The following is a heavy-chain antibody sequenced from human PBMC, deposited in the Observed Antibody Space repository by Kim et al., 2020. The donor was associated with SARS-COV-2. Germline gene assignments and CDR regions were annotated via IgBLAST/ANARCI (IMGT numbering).Heavy chain of an antibody. D-gene: IGHD3-16*01. Sequence: GGSLRLSCAASGFTFSSYAMSWVRQAPGKGLEWVSAISGSGGSTYYADTVKGRFTISRDNSKNTLYLQMNSLRAEDTAVYYCAKEFGFQGYYGMDVWGQGTTVTVSS. CDR3: AKEFGFQGYYGMDV. CDR1: GFTFSSYA. J-gene: IGHJ6*02. CDR2: ISGSGGST. V-gene: IGHV3-23*01.